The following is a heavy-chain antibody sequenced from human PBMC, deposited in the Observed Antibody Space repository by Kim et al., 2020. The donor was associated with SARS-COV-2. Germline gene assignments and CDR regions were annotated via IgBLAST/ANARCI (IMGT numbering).Heavy chain of an antibody. J-gene: IGHJ6*02. CDR1: GYSFTSYW. V-gene: IGHV5-10-1*01. Sequence: GESLKISCKGSGYSFTSYWISWVRQMPGKGLEWMGRIDPSDSYTNYSPSFQGHVTISADKSISTAYLQWSSLKASDTAMYYCARHFGPPRYCSSTSCEGDMDVWGQGTTVTVSS. D-gene: IGHD2-2*01. CDR3: ARHFGPPRYCSSTSCEGDMDV. CDR2: IDPSDSYT.